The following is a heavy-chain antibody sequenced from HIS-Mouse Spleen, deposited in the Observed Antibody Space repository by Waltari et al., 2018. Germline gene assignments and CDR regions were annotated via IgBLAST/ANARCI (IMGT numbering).Heavy chain of an antibody. Sequence: QVQLQESGPGLVKPSETLSLTCTVSGGSISSFYWSWIRQPAGKGLEWIGRIYTSGGTNYNPSLKSRVTMSVDTSKNQFSLKLSSVTAADTAVYYCARDSRVVGATYFDYWGQGTLVTVSS. CDR3: ARDSRVVGATYFDY. CDR2: IYTSGGT. V-gene: IGHV4-4*07. J-gene: IGHJ4*02. D-gene: IGHD1-26*01. CDR1: GGSISSFY.